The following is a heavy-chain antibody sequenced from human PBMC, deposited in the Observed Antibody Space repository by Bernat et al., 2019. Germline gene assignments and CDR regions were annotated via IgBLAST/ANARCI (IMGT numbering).Heavy chain of an antibody. CDR1: GFTFSNYG. J-gene: IGHJ2*01. V-gene: IGHV3-33*01. CDR3: ARPPLDYISYWYFDL. Sequence: QVQLVESGGGVVQPGRSLRLSCAASGFTFSNYGMHWVRQAPGKGLEWVAVIWYDGSNKYYGDSVKGRFTISRDNSKSTLYLQMNSLRAEDTAVYYCARPPLDYISYWYFDLWGRGTLLTVSS. CDR2: IWYDGSNK. D-gene: IGHD4-4*01.